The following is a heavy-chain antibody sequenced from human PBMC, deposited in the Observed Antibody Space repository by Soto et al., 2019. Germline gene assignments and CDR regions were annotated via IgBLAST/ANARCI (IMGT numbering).Heavy chain of an antibody. J-gene: IGHJ5*02. CDR1: GFSLSTSGVG. V-gene: IGHV2-5*02. CDR2: IYWDDDK. D-gene: IGHD5-12*01. Sequence: SGPTLVNPTQTLTLTCTFSGFSLSTSGVGVGWIRQPPGKALEWLALIYWDDDKRYSPSLKSRLTITKDTSKNQVVLTMTNMDPVDTATYYCAHVTITIREYSGYEAPFDPWGQGTLVTVSS. CDR3: AHVTITIREYSGYEAPFDP.